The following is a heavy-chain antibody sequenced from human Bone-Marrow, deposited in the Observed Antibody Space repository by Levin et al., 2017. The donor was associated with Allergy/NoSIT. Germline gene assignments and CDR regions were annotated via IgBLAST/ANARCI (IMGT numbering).Heavy chain of an antibody. CDR3: VRSRSFYFDN. Sequence: GGSLRLSCKPSGYPFTNYFVAWVRQAPGQGPEWMGWINPDTGDTDYAQKFQDRVTMTRDTSISTAFMELRGLRSDDTAVYYCVRSRSFYFDNWGQGTLITVSS. D-gene: IGHD3-16*02. CDR1: GYPFTNYF. CDR2: INPDTGDT. J-gene: IGHJ4*02. V-gene: IGHV1-2*02.